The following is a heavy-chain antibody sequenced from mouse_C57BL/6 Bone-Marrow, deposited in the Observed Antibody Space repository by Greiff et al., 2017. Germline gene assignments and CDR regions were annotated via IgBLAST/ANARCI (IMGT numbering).Heavy chain of an antibody. CDR1: GFTFTDYY. J-gene: IGHJ4*01. Sequence: EVMLVESGGGLVQPGGSLSLSCAASGFTFTDYYVSWVRQPPGKALEWLGFIRNKANGYTTEYSASVKGRFTISRDNSQSILYLQMNALRAEDSATYYCARYNWADYAMDYWGQGTSVTVSS. V-gene: IGHV7-3*01. CDR3: ARYNWADYAMDY. CDR2: IRNKANGYTT. D-gene: IGHD4-1*01.